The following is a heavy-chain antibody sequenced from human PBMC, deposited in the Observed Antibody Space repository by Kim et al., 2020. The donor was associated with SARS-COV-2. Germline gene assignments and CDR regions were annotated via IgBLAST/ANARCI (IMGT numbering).Heavy chain of an antibody. J-gene: IGHJ6*02. V-gene: IGHV3-15*01. D-gene: IGHD3-22*01. Sequence: GGSLRLSCAASGFTFSNAWMSWVRQAPGKGLEWVGRIKSKTDGGTTDYAAPVKGRFTISRDDSKNTLYLQMNSLKTEDTAVYYCTTDRVSSGYYTLYYYGMDVWGQGTTVTVSS. CDR1: GFTFSNAW. CDR3: TTDRVSSGYYTLYYYGMDV. CDR2: IKSKTDGGTT.